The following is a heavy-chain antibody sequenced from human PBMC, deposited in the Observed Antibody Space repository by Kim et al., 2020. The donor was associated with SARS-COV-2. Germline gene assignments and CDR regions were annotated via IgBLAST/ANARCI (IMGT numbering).Heavy chain of an antibody. CDR3: ARHHCSGGSCYSWYFDY. CDR1: GGSISSSSYY. D-gene: IGHD2-15*01. CDR2: IYYSGST. V-gene: IGHV4-39*01. J-gene: IGHJ4*02. Sequence: SETLSLTCTVSGGSISSSSYYWGWIRQPPGKGLEWIGSIYYSGSTYYNPSLKSRVTISVDTSKNQFSLKLSSVTAADTAVYYCARHHCSGGSCYSWYFDYWGQGTLVTVSS.